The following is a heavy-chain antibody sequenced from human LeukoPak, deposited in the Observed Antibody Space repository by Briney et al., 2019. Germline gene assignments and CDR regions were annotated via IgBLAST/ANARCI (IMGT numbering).Heavy chain of an antibody. CDR2: IYPGDSDT. J-gene: IGHJ4*02. CDR1: GYSFTSYW. Sequence: GESLKISCKGSGYSFTSYWIGWVRQMPGKGLEWVGIIYPGDSDTRYSPSFQGQVTISADKSISTAYLQWSSLKASDTAMYYCARRHSHPIGAFDYWGQGTLVTVSS. V-gene: IGHV5-51*01. CDR3: ARRHSHPIGAFDY.